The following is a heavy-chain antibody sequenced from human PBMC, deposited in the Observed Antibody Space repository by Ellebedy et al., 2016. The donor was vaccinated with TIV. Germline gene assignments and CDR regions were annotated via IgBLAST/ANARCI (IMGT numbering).Heavy chain of an antibody. CDR2: ISSSGSYI. CDR1: GFTFSSYS. V-gene: IGHV3-21*01. CDR3: AREKSGHKWNDGFDS. Sequence: GESLKISCAASGFTFSSYSMNWVRQAPGKGLEWVSFISSSGSYIYYADSVKGRFTISRDNAKNSLYLQMNSLRAEDTAVYYCAREKSGHKWNDGFDSWGQGTLVTVSS. J-gene: IGHJ4*02. D-gene: IGHD1-1*01.